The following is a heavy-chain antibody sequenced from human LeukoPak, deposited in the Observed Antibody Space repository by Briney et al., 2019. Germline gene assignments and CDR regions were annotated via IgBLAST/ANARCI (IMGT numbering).Heavy chain of an antibody. D-gene: IGHD3-10*01. J-gene: IGHJ4*02. V-gene: IGHV3-23*01. CDR2: ISGSGGST. Sequence: GGSLRLSCAASGFTFSSYAMSWVRQAPGKGLEWVSAISGSGGSTYYADSVKGRFTISRDNSKNTLYLQMNSLRAEDTAVYYCAKYYGTSYYYGSGSNYFDYWGQGTLVTVPS. CDR1: GFTFSSYA. CDR3: AKYYGTSYYYGSGSNYFDY.